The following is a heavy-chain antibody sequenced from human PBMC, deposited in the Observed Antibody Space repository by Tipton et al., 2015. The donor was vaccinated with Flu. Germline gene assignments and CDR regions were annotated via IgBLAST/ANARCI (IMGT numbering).Heavy chain of an antibody. CDR2: IYSSGTT. CDR1: GGSISGYY. J-gene: IGHJ4*02. V-gene: IGHV4-4*07. CDR3: ARGSGSGTYVIFDY. D-gene: IGHD3-10*01. Sequence: GLVKPSETLSLTCTVSGGSISGYYWSWIRQPPGKGLECIGRIYSSGTTNYNPSLKSRVTMSIDTSKNQFSLKLYSVTAADTAVYYCARGSGSGTYVIFDYWGQGTLVTVSS.